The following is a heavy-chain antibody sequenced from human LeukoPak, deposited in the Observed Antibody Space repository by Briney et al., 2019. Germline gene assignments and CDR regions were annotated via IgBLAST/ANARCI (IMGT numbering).Heavy chain of an antibody. D-gene: IGHD1-14*01. CDR3: ARDRTGSLDY. J-gene: IGHJ4*02. V-gene: IGHV3-53*01. Sequence: PGGSLRLSCAASGFTVSSKYMSWVRQAPGKGLERVSLIYSGGNTYYADSVKGRFTISRDNSKNTLYLQMNSLRAEDTAVYYCARDRTGSLDYWGQGTLVTVSS. CDR1: GFTVSSKY. CDR2: IYSGGNT.